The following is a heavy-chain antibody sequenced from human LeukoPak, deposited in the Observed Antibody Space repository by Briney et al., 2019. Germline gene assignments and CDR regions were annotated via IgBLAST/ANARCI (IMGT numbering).Heavy chain of an antibody. CDR3: AQSARRYCSGGSCYYLDH. Sequence: PGGSLRLSCAASGFTFSSYGMHWVRQAPGKGLEWVAFIRYDGSNKYYADSVKGRSTISRDNSKNTLYLQMNSLRAEDTAVYYCAQSARRYCSGGSCYYLDHWGHGTLVTASS. D-gene: IGHD2-15*01. CDR1: GFTFSSYG. J-gene: IGHJ4*01. V-gene: IGHV3-30*02. CDR2: IRYDGSNK.